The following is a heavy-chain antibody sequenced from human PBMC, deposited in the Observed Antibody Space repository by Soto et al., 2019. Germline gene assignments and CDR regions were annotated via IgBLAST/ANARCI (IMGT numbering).Heavy chain of an antibody. J-gene: IGHJ6*02. CDR2: INAGNGNT. CDR1: GYTFTSYA. CDR3: ARVSGRRTTVTTSHYYYYGMDV. D-gene: IGHD4-17*01. V-gene: IGHV1-3*01. Sequence: QVQLVQSGAEVKKPGASVKVSCKASGYTFTSYAMHWVRQAPGQGLERMGRINAGNGNTKYSQKSQGRVTFTRDPSASTAYMELSSLRSEDTAVYYCARVSGRRTTVTTSHYYYYGMDVWGQGTTVTVSS.